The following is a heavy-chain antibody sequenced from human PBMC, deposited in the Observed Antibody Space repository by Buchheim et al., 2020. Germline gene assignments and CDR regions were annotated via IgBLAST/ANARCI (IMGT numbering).Heavy chain of an antibody. Sequence: QLQLQESGPGLVKPSETLSLTCTVSGGSISSSSYYWGWIRQPPGKGLEWIGSIYYSGSTYYNPSLKSRVTISVDTSKNPFSLKLSSVTAADTAVYYCARHGPEIVVVPAAIDDWFDPWGQGTL. CDR2: IYYSGST. D-gene: IGHD2-2*01. V-gene: IGHV4-39*01. J-gene: IGHJ5*02. CDR3: ARHGPEIVVVPAAIDDWFDP. CDR1: GGSISSSSYY.